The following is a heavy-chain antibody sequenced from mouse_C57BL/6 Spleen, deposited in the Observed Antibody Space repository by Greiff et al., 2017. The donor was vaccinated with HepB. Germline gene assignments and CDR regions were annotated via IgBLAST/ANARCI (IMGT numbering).Heavy chain of an antibody. CDR1: GFNIKDYY. V-gene: IGHV14-1*01. CDR3: THYYGSSYYAMDY. D-gene: IGHD1-1*01. CDR2: IDPEDGDT. Sequence: VQLKESGAELVRPGASVKLSCTASGFNIKDYYMHWVKQRPEQGLEWIGRIDPEDGDTEYAPKFQGKATMTADTSSNTAYLQLSSLTSEDTAVYYCTHYYGSSYYAMDYWGQGTSVTVSS. J-gene: IGHJ4*01.